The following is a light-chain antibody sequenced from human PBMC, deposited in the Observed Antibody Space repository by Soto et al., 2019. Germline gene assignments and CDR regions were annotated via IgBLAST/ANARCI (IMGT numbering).Light chain of an antibody. CDR3: QQYNNWPHT. Sequence: EIVVTNSATTVTVSPGERATLSCMASQSVSSKLAWFQQKPGQAPSLLIYGVSTRATGVPVRFSGSGSGTEFTLTVNSLQSEDFAVYHCQQYNNWPHTFGQGTKVDIK. CDR2: GVS. J-gene: IGKJ2*01. V-gene: IGKV3-15*01. CDR1: QSVSSK.